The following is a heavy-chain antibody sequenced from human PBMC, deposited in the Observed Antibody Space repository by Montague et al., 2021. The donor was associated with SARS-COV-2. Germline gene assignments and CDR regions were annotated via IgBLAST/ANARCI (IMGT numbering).Heavy chain of an antibody. D-gene: IGHD2-2*01. Sequence: TLSLTCTVSGGSISSGGYYWSWIRQHPGKGLEWIGYIYYSGSTYYNQSLKSRVTISVDTSKNQFSLKLSSVTAADTAVYYCAREKRHYCSSTSCYDNYYYYYGMDVWGQGTTVTVSS. V-gene: IGHV4-31*03. J-gene: IGHJ6*02. CDR1: GGSISSGGYY. CDR2: IYYSGST. CDR3: AREKRHYCSSTSCYDNYYYYYGMDV.